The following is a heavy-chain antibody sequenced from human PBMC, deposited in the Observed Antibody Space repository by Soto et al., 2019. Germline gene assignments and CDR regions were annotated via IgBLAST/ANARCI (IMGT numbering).Heavy chain of an antibody. CDR2: IGSRGSPM. Sequence: GGSLRLSCAASGFSFSIYEMNWVRQAPGKGLEWVAYIGSRGSPMYYADSVKGRFTISRDNAGQSLFLQMDSLRADDTAVYYCARDLTLTPASVMGGAAPGGMDVWGQGTTVTVSS. D-gene: IGHD1-26*01. V-gene: IGHV3-48*03. CDR1: GFSFSIYE. J-gene: IGHJ6*02. CDR3: ARDLTLTPASVMGGAAPGGMDV.